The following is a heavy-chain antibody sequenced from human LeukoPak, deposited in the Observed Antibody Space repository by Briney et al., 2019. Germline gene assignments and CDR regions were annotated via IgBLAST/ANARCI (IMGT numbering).Heavy chain of an antibody. V-gene: IGHV1-2*02. D-gene: IGHD1-14*01. CDR2: INPNSGGT. J-gene: IGHJ4*02. CDR1: GYTFTGYY. Sequence: ASVKVSCKAPGYTFTGYYMHWVRQAPGQGLEWMGWINPNSGGTNYAQKFQGRVTVTRDTSISTAYMELSRLRSDDTAVYYCARRRKITSEADYWGQGTLVTVSS. CDR3: ARRRKITSEADY.